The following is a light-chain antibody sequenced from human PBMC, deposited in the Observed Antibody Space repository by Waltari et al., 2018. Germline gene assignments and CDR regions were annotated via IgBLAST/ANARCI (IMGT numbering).Light chain of an antibody. CDR1: QSVLFSSNNKNY. J-gene: IGKJ1*01. CDR2: WAS. V-gene: IGKV4-1*01. CDR3: QQLYHIPVT. Sequence: DIVMTQSPDSLAVSLGERATIHCKYSQSVLFSSNNKNYLSWYQQKPGQPPKLLIYWASTREAGVPERFSGSGSGTEFILTCSSLQAEDAAVYYWQQLYHIPVTLGQGTKVESK.